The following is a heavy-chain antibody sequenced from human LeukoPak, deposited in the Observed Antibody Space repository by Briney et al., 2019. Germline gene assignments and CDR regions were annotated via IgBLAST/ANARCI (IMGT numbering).Heavy chain of an antibody. D-gene: IGHD5-24*01. Sequence: ASVKVSCKASGGTFSSYAIGWVRQAPGQGLEWMGGIIPIFGTANYAQKFQGRVTITADESTSTAYMELSSLRSEDTAVYYCASSGGLQGNFDYWGQGTLVTVSS. CDR3: ASSGGLQGNFDY. CDR2: IIPIFGTA. CDR1: GGTFSSYA. J-gene: IGHJ4*02. V-gene: IGHV1-69*13.